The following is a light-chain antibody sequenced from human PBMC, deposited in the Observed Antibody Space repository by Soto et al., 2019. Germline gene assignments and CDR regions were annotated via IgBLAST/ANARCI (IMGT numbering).Light chain of an antibody. V-gene: IGKV3-11*01. J-gene: IGKJ5*01. Sequence: EMVLTRSPATLSLSPGERATLSCRASPSVTNYLAWYQQKPGQAPRLVIYGAFNRATGIPARFSGSGSGTDFTLTISSLEPEDFAVYYCQQRNIWPPVTFGQGTRLEIK. CDR1: PSVTNY. CDR3: QQRNIWPPVT. CDR2: GAF.